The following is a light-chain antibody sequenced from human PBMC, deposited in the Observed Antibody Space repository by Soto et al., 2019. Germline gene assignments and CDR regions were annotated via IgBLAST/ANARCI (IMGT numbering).Light chain of an antibody. CDR3: QQYATSPYT. Sequence: EIVLTQSPGTLSLSPGERATLSCRASPGVSSTSLGWYQQKPGQAPRLLIYHASSRATGIPDRFSGSGSGTDFTLTISRLEPEDFAVYYCQQYATSPYTFGQGTKLEIK. CDR1: PGVSSTS. J-gene: IGKJ2*01. CDR2: HAS. V-gene: IGKV3-20*01.